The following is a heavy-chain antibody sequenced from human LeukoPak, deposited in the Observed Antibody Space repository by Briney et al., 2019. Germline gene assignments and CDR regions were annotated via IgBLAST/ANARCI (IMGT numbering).Heavy chain of an antibody. CDR2: INSSGGST. J-gene: IGHJ4*02. Sequence: ASVKVSCKASGYTFTSYYMHWVRQAPGQGLEWMGIINSSGGSTSYAQKLQGRVTMTRDMSTSTVYMELSSLRSEDTAVYYCAKDLYRRAAAGTTLFDYWGQGTLVTVSS. CDR3: AKDLYRRAAAGTTLFDY. D-gene: IGHD6-13*01. CDR1: GYTFTSYY. V-gene: IGHV1-46*01.